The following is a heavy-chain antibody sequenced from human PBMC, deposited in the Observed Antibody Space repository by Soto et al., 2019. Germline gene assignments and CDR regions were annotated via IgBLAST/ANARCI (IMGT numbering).Heavy chain of an antibody. J-gene: IGHJ1*01. CDR1: GGSFSGYY. D-gene: IGHD3-3*01. CDR2: INHSGRT. V-gene: IGHV4-34*01. CDR3: ARGLISLIFGVRAGALQH. Sequence: QVQLQQWGAGLLKPSETLSLTCAVYGGSFSGYYWSWIRQPPGKGLGWIGEINHSGRTNYNPSLKIRVTKSVDTSKNQFSLKLSSVTAADTAVYYCARGLISLIFGVRAGALQHWGQGTLVSVSS.